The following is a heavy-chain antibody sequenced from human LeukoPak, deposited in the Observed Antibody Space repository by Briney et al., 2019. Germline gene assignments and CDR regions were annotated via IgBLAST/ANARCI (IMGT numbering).Heavy chain of an antibody. V-gene: IGHV1-2*02. D-gene: IGHD5-18*01. CDR1: GYTFTGYY. CDR2: INPNSGGT. J-gene: IGHJ1*01. Sequence: GASVKVSCKASGYTFTGYYIHWVRQAPGQGLEWTGWINPNSGGTNYAQKFQGRVTMTRDTSISTAYMELSRLRADDTAVYYCARGSFSADAPLVLDYFHHWGQGTLVTDSS. CDR3: ARGSFSADAPLVLDYFHH.